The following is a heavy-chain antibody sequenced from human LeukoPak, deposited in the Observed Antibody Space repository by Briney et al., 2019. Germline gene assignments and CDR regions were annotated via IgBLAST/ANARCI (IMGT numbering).Heavy chain of an antibody. D-gene: IGHD2-21*02. Sequence: GGYLRLSCAASGFTVSSNYMSWVRQAPGKGLEWVSVLYSGGGTYYADSVKGRFTISRDNSKNTLYLQMNRLRAEDTAVYYCASSHCGGDCYSGNFDYWGQGTLVTVSS. CDR3: ASSHCGGDCYSGNFDY. CDR2: LYSGGGT. V-gene: IGHV3-53*01. CDR1: GFTVSSNY. J-gene: IGHJ4*02.